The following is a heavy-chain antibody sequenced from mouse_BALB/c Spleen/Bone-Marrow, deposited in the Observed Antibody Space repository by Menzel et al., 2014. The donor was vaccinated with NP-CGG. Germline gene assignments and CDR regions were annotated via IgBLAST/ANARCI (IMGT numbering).Heavy chain of an antibody. J-gene: IGHJ3*01. CDR2: ISNGGGST. CDR3: ARPLYDGYYVAY. Sequence: EVKLVESGGGLVQPGGSLKLSCATSGSTFSDYYMYWVRQTPEKRLVWVAYISNGGGSTYYPDTVKGRFTISRDNAKNTLYLQMSRLKSEDTAMYYCARPLYDGYYVAYWGQGTLVTVSA. V-gene: IGHV5-12*02. CDR1: GSTFSDYY. D-gene: IGHD2-3*01.